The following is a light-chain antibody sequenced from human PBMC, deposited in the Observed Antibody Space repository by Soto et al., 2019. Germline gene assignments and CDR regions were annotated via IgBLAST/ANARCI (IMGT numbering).Light chain of an antibody. CDR3: SSYTTSNTRQIV. CDR1: SSDVGGYNY. J-gene: IGLJ1*01. V-gene: IGLV2-14*03. Sequence: QSVLTQPASVSVSPGQSITISCTGTSSDVGGYNYVSWYQHHPGKAPKLMIYDVSNRPPGVSNRFSGSKSGNTASLTISGLQPEDEADYYCSSYTTSNTRQIVFGTGTKVTVL. CDR2: DVS.